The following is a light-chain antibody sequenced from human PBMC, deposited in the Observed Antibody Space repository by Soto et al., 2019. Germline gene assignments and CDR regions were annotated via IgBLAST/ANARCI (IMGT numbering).Light chain of an antibody. V-gene: IGLV1-51*02. CDR3: GTWDSSLNAGV. CDR2: ENN. CDR1: SSNIGKNY. Sequence: QSVLTQSPSVSVAPGQKVTISCSGSSSNIGKNYVSWYQQLPGTTPKRLIYENNMRPSGIPDRFSGSKSGTSATLGITGLQTGDEADYYCGTWDSSLNAGVFGGGTKLTVL. J-gene: IGLJ3*02.